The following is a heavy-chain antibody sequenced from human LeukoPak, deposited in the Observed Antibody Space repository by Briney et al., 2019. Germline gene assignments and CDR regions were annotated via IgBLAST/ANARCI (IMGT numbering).Heavy chain of an antibody. V-gene: IGHV3-30*14. CDR1: GFTFESYT. Sequence: PGGSLRLSCAASGFTFESYTIHWVRQAPGKGLEWVALVSYGGSNKYYIDSVKGRFTISRDNSKNTLYLQMNSLRAEDTAVYYCARESRKYGSGSLYYFDHWGQGTLVTVSS. J-gene: IGHJ4*02. CDR2: VSYGGSNK. D-gene: IGHD3-10*01. CDR3: ARESRKYGSGSLYYFDH.